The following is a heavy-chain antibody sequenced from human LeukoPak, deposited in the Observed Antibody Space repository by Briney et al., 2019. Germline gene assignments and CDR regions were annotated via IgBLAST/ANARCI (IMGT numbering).Heavy chain of an antibody. V-gene: IGHV1-2*02. D-gene: IGHD6-13*01. CDR3: ARANEAAAGIYYYGMDV. Sequence: ASVKVSCKASGGTFSSYAISWVRQAPGQGLEWMGWINPNSGGTNYAQKFQGRVTMTRDTSISTAYMELSRLRSDDTAVYYCARANEAAAGIYYYGMDVWGQGTTVTVSS. CDR1: GGTFSSYA. CDR2: INPNSGGT. J-gene: IGHJ6*02.